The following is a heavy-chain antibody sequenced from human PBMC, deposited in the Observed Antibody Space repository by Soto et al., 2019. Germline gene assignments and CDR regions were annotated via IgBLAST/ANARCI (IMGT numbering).Heavy chain of an antibody. V-gene: IGHV3-33*08. CDR2: IWYDGSNK. CDR3: ARDRGNWNDDGMDV. J-gene: IGHJ6*02. D-gene: IGHD1-20*01. CDR1: GFTFSSYG. Sequence: XGSLRLSCAASGFTFSSYGMHWFRQAPGKGLEWVAVIWYDGSNKYYADSVKGRFTISRDNSKNTLYLQMNSLRAEDTAVYYCARDRGNWNDDGMDVWGQGTTVTVSS.